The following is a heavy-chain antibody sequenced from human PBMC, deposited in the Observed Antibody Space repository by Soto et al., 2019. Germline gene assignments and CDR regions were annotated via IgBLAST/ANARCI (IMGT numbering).Heavy chain of an antibody. V-gene: IGHV3-23*01. CDR2: ISGSGGST. D-gene: IGHD3-22*01. CDR1: GFTFSSYA. Sequence: GGSLRLSCAASGFTFSSYAMSWVRQAPGKGLEWVSAISGSGGSTYYADSVKGRFTISRDNSKNTLYLQMNSLRAEDTAVYYCAKDLAHYYDSSGYYRQYYYYGMDVWGQGTTVTVSS. J-gene: IGHJ6*02. CDR3: AKDLAHYYDSSGYYRQYYYYGMDV.